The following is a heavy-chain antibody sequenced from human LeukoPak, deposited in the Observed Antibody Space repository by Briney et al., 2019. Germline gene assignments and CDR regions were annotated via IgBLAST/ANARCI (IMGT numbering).Heavy chain of an antibody. V-gene: IGHV3-23*01. D-gene: IGHD3-22*01. CDR1: GFIFSSYG. CDR2: ISGSGGGT. CDR3: ARDLGQYYDTSDNWFDP. Sequence: PGGTLRLSCATSGFIFSSYGMSWVRQAPGKGLEWVSAISGSGGGTYYADSVKGRFTISRDNAKNTLNLQMNSLRAEDTAVYYCARDLGQYYDTSDNWFDPWGQGTLVTVSS. J-gene: IGHJ5*02.